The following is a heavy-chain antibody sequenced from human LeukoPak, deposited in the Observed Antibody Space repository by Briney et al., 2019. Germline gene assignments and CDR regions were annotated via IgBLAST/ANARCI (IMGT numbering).Heavy chain of an antibody. V-gene: IGHV3-48*03. D-gene: IGHD6-13*01. CDR1: GFNFNSYE. Sequence: GGSLRLSCAASGFNFNSYEMNWVRQAPGKGLEWVSFISSGGSTISYADSVKGRFTTSRDNAKNFLYLQMNNVRAEDTSIYYCARGEYSSSWHIDYFQSYPMDVWGQGTTVTV. J-gene: IGHJ6*02. CDR3: ARGEYSSSWHIDYFQSYPMDV. CDR2: ISSGGSTI.